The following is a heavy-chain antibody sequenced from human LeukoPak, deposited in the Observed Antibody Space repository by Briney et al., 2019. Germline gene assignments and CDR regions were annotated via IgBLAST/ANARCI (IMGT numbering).Heavy chain of an antibody. CDR2: ISSSSSYI. CDR3: ARDPVPAAHYYFDY. CDR1: GFTFSSYS. D-gene: IGHD2-2*01. V-gene: IGHV3-21*01. Sequence: PGGSLRLSCAASGFTFSSYSMNWVRQAPGKGLEWVSSISSSSSYIYYADSVKGRFTISRDNAKNSLYLQMNSLRAEDTAVYYCARDPVPAAHYYFDYWGQGTLVTVSS. J-gene: IGHJ4*02.